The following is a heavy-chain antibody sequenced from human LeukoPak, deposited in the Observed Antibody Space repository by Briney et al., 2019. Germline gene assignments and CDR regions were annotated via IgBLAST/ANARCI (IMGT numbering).Heavy chain of an antibody. CDR3: ARVRPRVGAEYYFDY. J-gene: IGHJ4*02. V-gene: IGHV3-53*01. CDR2: IYSGGST. D-gene: IGHD1-26*01. Sequence: PGGSLRLSCAASGFTVSSNYMSWVRQAPGKGLEWVSVIYSGGSTYYADSVKGRFTISRDNSKNTLYLQMNGLRAEDTAVYYCARVRPRVGAEYYFDYWGQGTLVTVSS. CDR1: GFTVSSNY.